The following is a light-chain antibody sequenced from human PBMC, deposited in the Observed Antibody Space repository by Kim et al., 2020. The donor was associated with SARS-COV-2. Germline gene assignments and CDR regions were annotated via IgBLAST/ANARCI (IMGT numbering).Light chain of an antibody. J-gene: IGLJ3*02. V-gene: IGLV2-8*01. Sequence: PGQSFTISCTGTSSDVGDYNYVSWYQLHPGTAPKLIIHEVNKRPSGVPDRFSDSKSGNTASLTVSGLQAEDEADYYCSSFALSNIVFGGGTQLTVL. CDR1: SSDVGDYNY. CDR3: SSFALSNIV. CDR2: EVN.